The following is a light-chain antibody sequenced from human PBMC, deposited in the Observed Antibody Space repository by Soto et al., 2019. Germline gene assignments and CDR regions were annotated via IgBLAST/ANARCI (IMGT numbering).Light chain of an antibody. CDR3: QHYGGSLT. CDR2: GAS. J-gene: IGKJ4*01. Sequence: EIVCTQSPGTLSLSPGEIAPLSCRASQSVSSTYVAWYQQQPGQAHRLLIFGASSRATGIPDRLSGGGSGTEFTLTISRLEPEDFAVYYCQHYGGSLTFGGGTKVDIK. CDR1: QSVSSTY. V-gene: IGKV3-20*01.